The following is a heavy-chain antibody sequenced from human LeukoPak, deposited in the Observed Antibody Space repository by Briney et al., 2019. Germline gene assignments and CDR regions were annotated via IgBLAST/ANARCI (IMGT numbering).Heavy chain of an antibody. Sequence: ASVKVSCKASGYTFTGYYMHWVRQAPGQGLEWMGWINHDGGGTNYAQKFQGRGTITRDTSSSTAYMDESRLRSDDPAVYYCARLKRITMVRGVIRNYFDYWGQGTLVTVSS. CDR1: GYTFTGYY. D-gene: IGHD3-10*01. CDR3: ARLKRITMVRGVIRNYFDY. V-gene: IGHV1-2*02. J-gene: IGHJ4*02. CDR2: INHDGGGT.